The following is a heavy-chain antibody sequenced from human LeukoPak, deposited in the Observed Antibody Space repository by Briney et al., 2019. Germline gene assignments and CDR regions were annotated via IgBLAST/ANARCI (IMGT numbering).Heavy chain of an antibody. CDR2: IYTSGST. CDR1: GDSIRNTY. V-gene: IGHV4-4*07. D-gene: IGHD3-10*01. CDR3: ARGTMVRGVIYYYYYMDV. Sequence: SETLSLTCAVSGDSIRNTYWSWIRQPAGKGLEWIGRIYTSGSTNYNPSLKSRVTISVDKSKNQFSLKLSSVTAADTAVYYCARGTMVRGVIYYYYYMDVWGKGTTVTVSS. J-gene: IGHJ6*03.